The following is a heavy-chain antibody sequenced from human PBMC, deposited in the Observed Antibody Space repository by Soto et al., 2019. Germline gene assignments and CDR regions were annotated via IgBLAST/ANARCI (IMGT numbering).Heavy chain of an antibody. J-gene: IGHJ6*02. CDR2: IYYSGST. CDR1: GGSISSGGYY. Sequence: SETLSLTCTVSGGSISSGGYYWSWIRQHPGKGLEWIGYIYYSGSTYYNPSLKSRVTISVDTSKNQFSLKLSSVTAADTAVYYCARLRGSHFDMDVWGQGTTVTVSS. CDR3: ARLRGSHFDMDV. V-gene: IGHV4-31*03.